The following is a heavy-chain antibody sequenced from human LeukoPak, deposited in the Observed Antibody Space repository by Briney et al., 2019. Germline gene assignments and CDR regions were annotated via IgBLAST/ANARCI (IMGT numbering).Heavy chain of an antibody. Sequence: ASVRVSCKASGYTFTSYYMHWVRQAPGQGLEWMGIINPSGGSTSYAQKFQGRVTMTRDTSTSTVYMELSSLRSEDTAVYYCARGLLRLGYCSSTSCYPEYFQHWGQGTLATVSS. V-gene: IGHV1-46*01. J-gene: IGHJ1*01. CDR3: ARGLLRLGYCSSTSCYPEYFQH. CDR2: INPSGGST. D-gene: IGHD2-2*01. CDR1: GYTFTSYY.